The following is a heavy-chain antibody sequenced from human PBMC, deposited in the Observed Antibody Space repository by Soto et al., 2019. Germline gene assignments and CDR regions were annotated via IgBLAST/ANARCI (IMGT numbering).Heavy chain of an antibody. CDR1: GGSISSSSYY. Sequence: QLQLQESGPGLVKPSATLSLTCTVSGGSISSSSYYWGWIRQPPGKGLEWIGSIDYSGSTYYNPSLKSRVTISVDTSKNQFSLKLSSVTAADTAVYYCARLLRHNYYGIDVWGQGTTVTVSS. CDR3: ARLLRHNYYGIDV. V-gene: IGHV4-39*01. CDR2: IDYSGST. D-gene: IGHD5-12*01. J-gene: IGHJ6*02.